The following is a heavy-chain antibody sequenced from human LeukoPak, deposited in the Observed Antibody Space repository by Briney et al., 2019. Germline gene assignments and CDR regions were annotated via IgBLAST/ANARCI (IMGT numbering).Heavy chain of an antibody. CDR3: ARVMGSGWTGFDY. Sequence: SETLSLTCAVYGGSFSDYYWSWIRQPPGKGLEWIGYIYYSGTTNYSPSLKSRVTISVDTSENQFSLKLSSVTAADTAVYYCARVMGSGWTGFDYWGQGTLVTVSS. CDR1: GGSFSDYY. CDR2: IYYSGTT. D-gene: IGHD6-19*01. V-gene: IGHV4-59*01. J-gene: IGHJ4*02.